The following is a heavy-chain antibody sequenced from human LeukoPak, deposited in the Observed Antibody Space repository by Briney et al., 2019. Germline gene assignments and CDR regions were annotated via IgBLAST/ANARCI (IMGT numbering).Heavy chain of an antibody. J-gene: IGHJ4*02. Sequence: GASVKVSCKASGGTFSSYAISWVRQAPGQGLEWMGRIIPIFGTANYAQKFQGRVTITTDESTSTAYMELSSLRSEDTAVYYCATARKRIQLWLHVYWGQGTLVTVSS. V-gene: IGHV1-69*05. CDR1: GGTFSSYA. CDR3: ATARKRIQLWLHVY. D-gene: IGHD5-18*01. CDR2: IIPIFGTA.